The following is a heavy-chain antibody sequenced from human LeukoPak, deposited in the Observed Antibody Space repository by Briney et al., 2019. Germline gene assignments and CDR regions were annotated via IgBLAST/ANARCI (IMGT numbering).Heavy chain of an antibody. V-gene: IGHV3-15*07. CDR1: GFTFTNAW. J-gene: IGHJ4*02. CDR3: STLTSRGLSDS. D-gene: IGHD1-20*01. Sequence: GGSLRLSCAASGFTFTNAWMNRVRQAPGKGLEWVGRIKSKADGETIDYAAPVKGRFTFSRDDSKNMLYLQMNSLKSEDTAVYYCSTLTSRGLSDSWGQGTLVTVSS. CDR2: IKSKADGETI.